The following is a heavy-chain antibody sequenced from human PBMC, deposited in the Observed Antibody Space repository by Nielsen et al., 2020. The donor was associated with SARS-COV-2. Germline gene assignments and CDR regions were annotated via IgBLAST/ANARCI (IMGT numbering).Heavy chain of an antibody. CDR3: TNWNDGY. Sequence: GESLKISCAASGFQFSDYAMHWVRQAPGKGLVWVPRISPDGDIVNYADSVRGRFTTSRDNAKNTLYLQMNSLRAEDTAVYFCTNWNDGYWGQGTPVTVSS. D-gene: IGHD1-1*01. CDR1: GFQFSDYA. CDR2: ISPDGDIV. J-gene: IGHJ4*02. V-gene: IGHV3-74*01.